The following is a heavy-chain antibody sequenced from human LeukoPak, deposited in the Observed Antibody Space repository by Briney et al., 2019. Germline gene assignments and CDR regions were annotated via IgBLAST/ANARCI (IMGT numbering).Heavy chain of an antibody. CDR2: ISWNSGSM. CDR1: GFTFDDYA. J-gene: IGHJ3*02. Sequence: GRSLRLSCAASGFTFDDYAMHWVRQAPGKGLEWFSGISWNSGSMGYADSVKGRFTISRDNAKNSLYLQMNSLRAEDTDLYYCAKDSSDAFDIWGQGTMVTVSS. V-gene: IGHV3-9*01. CDR3: AKDSSDAFDI.